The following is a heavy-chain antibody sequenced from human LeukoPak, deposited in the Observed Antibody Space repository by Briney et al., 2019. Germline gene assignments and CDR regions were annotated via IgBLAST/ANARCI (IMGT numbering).Heavy chain of an antibody. CDR3: ARERYQLLFHNWFDP. CDR1: GYTFTGYY. CDR2: INPNSGGT. D-gene: IGHD2-2*01. V-gene: IGHV1-2*02. Sequence: ASVKVSCKASGYTFTGYYMHWARQAPGQGLEWMGWINPNSGGTNYAQKFQGRVTMTRGTSISTAYMELSRLRSDDTAVYYCARERYQLLFHNWFDPWGQGTLVTVSS. J-gene: IGHJ5*02.